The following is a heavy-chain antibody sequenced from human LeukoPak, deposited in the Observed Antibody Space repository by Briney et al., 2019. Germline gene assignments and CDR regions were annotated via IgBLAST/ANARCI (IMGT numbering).Heavy chain of an antibody. CDR2: IYYSGST. D-gene: IGHD3-22*01. J-gene: IGHJ4*02. Sequence: SETLSLTCTVSGGSISSSSYYWGWIRQPPGKGLEWIGSIYYSGSTYYNPSLKSRVTISVDTPKNQFSLKLSSVTAADTAVYYCARLLRRGYYDSSGYYPYDYWGQGTLVTVSS. CDR1: GGSISSSSYY. V-gene: IGHV4-39*01. CDR3: ARLLRRGYYDSSGYYPYDY.